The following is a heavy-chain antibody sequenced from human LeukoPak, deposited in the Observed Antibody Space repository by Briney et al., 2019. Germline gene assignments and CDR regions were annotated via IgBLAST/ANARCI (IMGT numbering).Heavy chain of an antibody. CDR2: IIPIFGTA. Sequence: SVKVSCKASGGTFSSYAISWVRQAPGQGLEWMGGIIPIFGTANYAQKFQGRVTITADKSTSTAYMELSSLRSEDTAVYYCVREVAATTEPHFDYWGQGTLVTVSS. CDR3: VREVAATTEPHFDY. CDR1: GGTFSSYA. V-gene: IGHV1-69*06. D-gene: IGHD2-15*01. J-gene: IGHJ4*02.